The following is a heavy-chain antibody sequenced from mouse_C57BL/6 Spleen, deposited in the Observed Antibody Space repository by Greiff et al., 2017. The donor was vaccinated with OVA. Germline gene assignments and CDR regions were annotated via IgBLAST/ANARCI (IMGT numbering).Heavy chain of an antibody. CDR3: ARDRGGHMDY. CDR1: GFTFSSYA. CDR2: ISDGGSYT. Sequence: EVMLVESGGGLVKPGGSLKLSCAASGFTFSSYAMSWVRQTPEKRLEWVATISDGGSYTYYPDNVKGRFTISRDNAKNNLYLQMSHLKSEDTAMYYCARDRGGHMDYWGQGTSVTVSS. V-gene: IGHV5-4*01. D-gene: IGHD3-3*01. J-gene: IGHJ4*01.